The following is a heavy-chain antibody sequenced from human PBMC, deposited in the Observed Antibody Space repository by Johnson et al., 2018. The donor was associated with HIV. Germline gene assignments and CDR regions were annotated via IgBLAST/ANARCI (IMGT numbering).Heavy chain of an antibody. CDR1: GFIFSGFG. CDR2: ISGSGGST. CDR3: ARAYGDYEDAFDI. Sequence: VQLVESGGGVVQPRRSLRLSCAASGFIFSGFGLHWVRQAPGKGLEWVSAISGSGGSTYYADSVKGRFTISSDNSKNTLYLQMNSLRAGDTAVYYCARAYGDYEDAFDIWGQGTMVTVSS. V-gene: IGHV3-23*04. J-gene: IGHJ3*02. D-gene: IGHD4-17*01.